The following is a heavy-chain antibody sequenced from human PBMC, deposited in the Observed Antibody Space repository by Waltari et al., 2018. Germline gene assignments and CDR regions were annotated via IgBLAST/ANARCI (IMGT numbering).Heavy chain of an antibody. V-gene: IGHV3-7*03. Sequence: DVRLVESGGGLVQPGGSLRLSCSTSGFAFSKNWMSWVRQAPGKGLEWVANIKEDGSEIYYVDSVKGRFTLSRDNTKNSLFLQMNSLKPDDTAVYYCAASTAWYGTYFDYWGQGSLVTVA. J-gene: IGHJ4*02. CDR1: GFAFSKNW. CDR3: AASTAWYGTYFDY. D-gene: IGHD6-19*01. CDR2: IKEDGSEI.